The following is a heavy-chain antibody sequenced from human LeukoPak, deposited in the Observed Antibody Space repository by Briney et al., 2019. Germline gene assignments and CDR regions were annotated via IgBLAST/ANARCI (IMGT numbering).Heavy chain of an antibody. D-gene: IGHD2-2*01. V-gene: IGHV3-30*01. CDR1: GSTFSSYA. Sequence: GGSLRLSCAASGSTFSSYAMHWVRQAPGKGLEWVAVISYDGSNKYYADSVKGRFTISRDNSKNTLYLQMNSLRAEDTAVYYCARDYLEDIVVVPAAEVDYWGQGTLVTVSS. J-gene: IGHJ4*02. CDR2: ISYDGSNK. CDR3: ARDYLEDIVVVPAAEVDY.